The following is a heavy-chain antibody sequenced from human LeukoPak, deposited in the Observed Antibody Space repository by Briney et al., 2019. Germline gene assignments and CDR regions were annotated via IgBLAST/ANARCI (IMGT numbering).Heavy chain of an antibody. D-gene: IGHD4-17*01. Sequence: SETLSLTCAVYGGSFSGYYWSWIRQPPGKGLEWIGEVNHSGSTTYNPSLKSRVTISVDRSKNQFSLKLSSVTAADTAVYYCARDRIQDYGDPDALDIWGQGTMVTVSS. CDR2: VNHSGST. J-gene: IGHJ3*02. V-gene: IGHV4-34*01. CDR3: ARDRIQDYGDPDALDI. CDR1: GGSFSGYY.